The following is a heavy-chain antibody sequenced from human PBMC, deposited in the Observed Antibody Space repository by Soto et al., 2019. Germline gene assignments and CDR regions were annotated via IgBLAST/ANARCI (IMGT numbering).Heavy chain of an antibody. CDR1: GGSISSSNW. CDR3: AGRTESYSTPYFFDF. D-gene: IGHD1-26*01. CDR2: IFHSGNT. Sequence: SETLSLTCAVSGGSISSSNWWTWVRQTPEKGLEWIGEIFHSGNTNYDPSLKSRVAISVAKSNSRFSLKLSSVTAADTAVSYCAGRTESYSTPYFFDFWGQGTLVTVSS. J-gene: IGHJ4*02. V-gene: IGHV4-4*02.